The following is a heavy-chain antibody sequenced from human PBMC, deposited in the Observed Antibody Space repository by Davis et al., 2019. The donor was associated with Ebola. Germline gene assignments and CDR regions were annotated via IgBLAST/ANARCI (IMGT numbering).Heavy chain of an antibody. CDR3: ARPSDYGGLYYCYGLDV. D-gene: IGHD4-23*01. J-gene: IGHJ6*02. CDR1: GFTFISYA. CDR2: ISYDVSNK. Sequence: GESLKISCAASGFTFISYAMHWVRQAPGKGLEWVAVISYDVSNKYYADSVKGRFTISRDNSKNTLYLQMNSLRTEDTAVYYCARPSDYGGLYYCYGLDVWGQGTTVTVSS. V-gene: IGHV3-30*04.